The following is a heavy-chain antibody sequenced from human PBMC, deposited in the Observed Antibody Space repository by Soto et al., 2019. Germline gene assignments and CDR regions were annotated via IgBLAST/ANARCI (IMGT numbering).Heavy chain of an antibody. J-gene: IGHJ6*02. CDR2: ISGDSTYI. V-gene: IGHV3-21*04. D-gene: IGHD2-2*01. Sequence: GGSLRLSCAASGFTFNIYAMNWVRQAPGKGLEWVSSISGDSTYIYYADSMKGRFTISRDNAKNSLYLQMNSLRAEDADEYYCARGSHHTSDWIPGWLGMDVWGQGTPLTVSS. CDR1: GFTFNIYA. CDR3: ARGSHHTSDWIPGWLGMDV.